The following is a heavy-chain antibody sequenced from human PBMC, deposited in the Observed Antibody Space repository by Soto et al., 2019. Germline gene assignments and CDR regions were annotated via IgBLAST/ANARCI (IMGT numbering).Heavy chain of an antibody. J-gene: IGHJ4*02. CDR2: ITFSGDT. Sequence: EVQVLESGGGLVHPGGSLRLSCAASGFTLSSSTMTWVRQAPGKGLEWVSVITFSGDTYYAGSVQGRFTISRDNSKNTLYLQMTSLRAEYTAFYYCAKGAYYESFLWGQGTLVTVSS. CDR3: AKGAYYESFL. V-gene: IGHV3-23*01. CDR1: GFTLSSST. D-gene: IGHD3-16*01.